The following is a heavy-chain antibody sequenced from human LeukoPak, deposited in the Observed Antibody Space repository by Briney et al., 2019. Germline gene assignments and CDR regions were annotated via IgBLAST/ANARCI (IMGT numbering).Heavy chain of an antibody. CDR3: ARDSPEYNWNYDYYYYGMDV. CDR2: ISSSSSYI. J-gene: IGHJ6*02. Sequence: GGSLRLSCAASGFTFSSYSMNWVRQAPGKGLEWVSSISSSSSYIYYADSVKGRFTISRDNAKNSLYLQMNSLRAEDTAVYYCARDSPEYNWNYDYYYYGMDVWGQGTTVTVSS. D-gene: IGHD1-7*01. V-gene: IGHV3-21*01. CDR1: GFTFSSYS.